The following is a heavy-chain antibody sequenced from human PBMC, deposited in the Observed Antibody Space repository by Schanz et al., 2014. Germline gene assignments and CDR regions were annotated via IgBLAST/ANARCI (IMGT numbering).Heavy chain of an antibody. CDR2: VNPGGGST. CDR3: ARDGEAAAGCDY. CDR1: GYTFTSYY. J-gene: IGHJ4*02. D-gene: IGHD6-13*01. Sequence: QVQLVQSGAEVKKPGASVKVSCKASGYTFTSYYMHWVRQAPGQGLEWMGIVNPGGGSTSVAQRFQTRVTLTRDTSTGTAYLGLTRLRSEDTAVYYCARDGEAAAGCDYWGQGTLVTVSS. V-gene: IGHV1-46*03.